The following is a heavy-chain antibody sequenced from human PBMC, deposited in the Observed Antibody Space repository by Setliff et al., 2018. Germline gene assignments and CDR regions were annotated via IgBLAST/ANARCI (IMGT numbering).Heavy chain of an antibody. CDR1: GGSISSGSYY. D-gene: IGHD3-22*01. CDR3: RVWVTMIEVDS. V-gene: IGHV4-61*02. Sequence: SETLSLTCTVSGGSISSGSYYWSWIRHPAGKGLEWIGRVYTNGGSDYNPFLKSRVTMSVDTSKNQFSLKLTSVTAADTAVYYCRVWVTMIEVDSWAQGTLVTVSS. CDR2: VYTNGGS. J-gene: IGHJ4*02.